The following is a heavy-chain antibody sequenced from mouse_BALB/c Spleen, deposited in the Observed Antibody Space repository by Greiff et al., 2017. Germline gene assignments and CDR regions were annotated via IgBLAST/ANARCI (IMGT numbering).Heavy chain of an antibody. J-gene: IGHJ2*01. CDR3: ARIKGDYYGSSYDYFDY. CDR1: GFSLSTYGIG. V-gene: IGHV8-11*01. Sequence: QVTLKVSGPGILQPSQTLSLTCSFSGFSLSTYGIGVGWIRQPSGKGLEWLAHIWWNDNKYYNTALKSRLTIYKDTSNNQVFLKSASVDTADTATYYCARIKGDYYGSSYDYFDYWGQGTTLTVSS. CDR2: IWWNDNK. D-gene: IGHD1-1*01.